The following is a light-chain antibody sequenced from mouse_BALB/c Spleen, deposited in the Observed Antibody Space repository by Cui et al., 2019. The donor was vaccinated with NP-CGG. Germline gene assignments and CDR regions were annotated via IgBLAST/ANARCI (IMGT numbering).Light chain of an antibody. CDR2: GTN. CDR3: ALWYSNHWV. CDR1: TGAVTTSNY. V-gene: IGLV1*01. J-gene: IGLJ1*01. Sequence: QAVGTQESALTTSPVETVTLTCRSSTGAVTTSNYANWVQEKPDHLFTGLIGGTNNRAPGVPARFSGSLIGDKAALTITGAQTEDEAIYFCALWYSNHWVFGGGTKLTVL.